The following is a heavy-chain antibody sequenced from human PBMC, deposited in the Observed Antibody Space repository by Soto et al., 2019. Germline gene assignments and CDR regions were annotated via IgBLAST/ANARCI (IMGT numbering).Heavy chain of an antibody. D-gene: IGHD3-10*01. CDR1: GGSISSGGYY. CDR3: ARAYYGSGNRRFDP. CDR2: IYYSGST. J-gene: IGHJ5*02. Sequence: QVQLQESGPGLVKPSQTLSLTCTVSGGSISSGGYYWSWIRQHPGKGLEWIGYIYYSGSTYYNPSLKGRVTKSVDTSKNQFSLKLSSVTAADTAVYYCARAYYGSGNRRFDPWGQGTLVTVSS. V-gene: IGHV4-31*03.